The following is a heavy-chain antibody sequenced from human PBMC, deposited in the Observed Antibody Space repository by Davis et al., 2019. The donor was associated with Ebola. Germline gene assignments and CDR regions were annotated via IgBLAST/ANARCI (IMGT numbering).Heavy chain of an antibody. D-gene: IGHD3-22*01. CDR1: GGTFSSYA. J-gene: IGHJ4*02. CDR2: IIPIFGTA. V-gene: IGHV1-69*13. CDR3: VRGGSGYYYYFDY. Sequence: SVKVSCKASGGTFSSYAISWVRQAPGQGLEWMGGIIPIFGTANYAQKFQGRVTITADESTSTAYMELSSLRSEDTAVYYCVRGGSGYYYYFDYWGQGTLVTVSS.